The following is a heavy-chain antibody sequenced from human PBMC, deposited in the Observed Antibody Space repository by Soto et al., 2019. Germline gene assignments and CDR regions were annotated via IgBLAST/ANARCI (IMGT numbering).Heavy chain of an antibody. CDR3: GRSVVGATGEILYNAMDV. D-gene: IGHD1-26*01. CDR1: GYTFTTYA. J-gene: IGHJ6*02. CDR2: INPASGHT. V-gene: IGHV1-3*01. Sequence: QVPLVQSGAEVKKPGASVKVSCKASGYTFTTYALHWVRQAPGQRPEWMGWINPASGHTKYSKKFQDRVTITRDTSASTGYMELSSLRSEDTAVYYCGRSVVGATGEILYNAMDVWGQGTTVNVSS.